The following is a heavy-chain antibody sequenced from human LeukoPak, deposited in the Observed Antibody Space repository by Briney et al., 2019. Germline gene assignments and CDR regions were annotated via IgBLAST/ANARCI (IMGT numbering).Heavy chain of an antibody. Sequence: GASVKVSCKASGYTFTTYGISWVRQAPGQGLEWMGWISAYNGNTNYAQKLQGRVTMTTDTSTSTAYMELRSLRSDDTAVYYCARDGVRYGSGTQVVWGQGTLVTVSS. CDR2: ISAYNGNT. CDR1: GYTFTTYG. CDR3: ARDGVRYGSGTQVV. D-gene: IGHD3-10*01. J-gene: IGHJ4*02. V-gene: IGHV1-18*01.